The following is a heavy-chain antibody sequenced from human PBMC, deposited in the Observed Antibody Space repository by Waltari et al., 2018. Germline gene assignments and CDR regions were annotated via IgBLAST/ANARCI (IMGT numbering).Heavy chain of an antibody. CDR3: ARAKSYSVFYYYGMDV. Sequence: QVQLVQSGAEVKKPGASVKVSCKASGYTFTGYYMHWVRQAPGQGLEWMGGINPNSGGTNYAQKFKGRVTMTRDTSISTAYMELSRLRSDDTAVYYCARAKSYSVFYYYGMDVWGQGTTVTVS. CDR2: INPNSGGT. D-gene: IGHD3-10*01. J-gene: IGHJ6*02. V-gene: IGHV1-2*02. CDR1: GYTFTGYY.